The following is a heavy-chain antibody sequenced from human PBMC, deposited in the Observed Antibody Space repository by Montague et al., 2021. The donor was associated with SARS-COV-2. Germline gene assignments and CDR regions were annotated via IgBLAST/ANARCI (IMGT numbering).Heavy chain of an antibody. CDR1: GGSIISGGYY. V-gene: IGHV4-31*03. J-gene: IGHJ5*01. CDR3: ARARVVVLTTRNWFDS. Sequence: TLSLTCTVSGGSIISGGYYWGWIRQPPGKGLEWIGYIYYSGSTYYNPSLKSRVTISVDTSKNRFSLKLSSVTAADTAMYYCARARVVVLTTRNWFDSWGQGTLVTVSS. CDR2: IYYSGST. D-gene: IGHD2-2*01.